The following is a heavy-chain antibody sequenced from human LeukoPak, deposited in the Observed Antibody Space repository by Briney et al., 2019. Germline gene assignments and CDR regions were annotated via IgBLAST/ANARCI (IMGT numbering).Heavy chain of an antibody. D-gene: IGHD4-23*01. J-gene: IGHJ4*02. CDR2: IKQDGSDK. CDR1: GFSFSSYW. CDR3: ARGGGHLDC. V-gene: IGHV3-7*03. Sequence: PGGSLRLSCAASGFSFSSYWMSWVRQAPGKRLEWVANIKQDGSDKYYLTSVRGRFTISRDNAKNSLFLQMNSLRVEDTAVYYCARGGGHLDCWGQGTLVTVSS.